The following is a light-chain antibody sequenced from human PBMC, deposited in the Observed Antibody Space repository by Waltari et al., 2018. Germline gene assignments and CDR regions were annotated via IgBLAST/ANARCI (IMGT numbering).Light chain of an antibody. CDR2: AAS. Sequence: DIQLTQSPSFLSASVGDRVPITFRSSQGISSYLAGYQQKPGKAPKLLIYAASTLQSGVPSRFSGSGSGTEFTLTISSLQPEDFATYYCQQLNSYPRTFGQGTKLEIK. CDR3: QQLNSYPRT. CDR1: QGISSY. V-gene: IGKV1-9*01. J-gene: IGKJ2*01.